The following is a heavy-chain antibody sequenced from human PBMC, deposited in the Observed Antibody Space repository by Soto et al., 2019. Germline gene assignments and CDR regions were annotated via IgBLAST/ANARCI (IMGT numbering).Heavy chain of an antibody. D-gene: IGHD5-12*01. J-gene: IGHJ4*02. CDR1: GYTFTSYA. CDR3: ARSRAGYNRLDY. Sequence: QVQLVQSGAEVKKPGASVKVSCKASGYTFTSYAMHWVRQAPGQRLEWMGWINAGNGNTKYSQKFQGRVTITRDTSASTAYMELSSLRSEDTAVYYCARSRAGYNRLDYWGQGTLVTVSS. V-gene: IGHV1-3*01. CDR2: INAGNGNT.